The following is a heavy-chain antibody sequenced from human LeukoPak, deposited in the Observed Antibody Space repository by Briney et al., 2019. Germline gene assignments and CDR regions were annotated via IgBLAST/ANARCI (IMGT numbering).Heavy chain of an antibody. Sequence: SVKVSCKASGGTFSSYAISWVRQAPGQGLEWMGGIIPIFSTANYAQKFQGRVTITADESTSTAYMELSSLRSEDTAVYYCARDHGLRGVDYYGMDVWGQGTTVTVSS. CDR3: ARDHGLRGVDYYGMDV. CDR1: GGTFSSYA. CDR2: IIPIFSTA. V-gene: IGHV1-69*13. J-gene: IGHJ6*02. D-gene: IGHD5-24*01.